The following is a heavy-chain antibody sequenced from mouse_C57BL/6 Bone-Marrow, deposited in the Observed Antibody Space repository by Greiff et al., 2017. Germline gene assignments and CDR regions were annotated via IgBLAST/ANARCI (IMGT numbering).Heavy chain of an antibody. Sequence: EVKVVESGGGLVKPGGSLKLSCAASGFTFSDYGMHWVRQAPEKGLEWVAYISSGSSTIYYADTVKGRFTISRDNAKNTLFLQMTSLRSEDTAMYYCARPLWLLPYFDVWGTGTTVTVSS. CDR1: GFTFSDYG. CDR3: ARPLWLLPYFDV. V-gene: IGHV5-17*01. J-gene: IGHJ1*03. CDR2: ISSGSSTI. D-gene: IGHD2-3*01.